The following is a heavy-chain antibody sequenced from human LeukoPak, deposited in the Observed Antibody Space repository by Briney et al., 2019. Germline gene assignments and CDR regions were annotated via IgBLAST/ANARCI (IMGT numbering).Heavy chain of an antibody. CDR1: GFTFSSYS. J-gene: IGHJ4*02. V-gene: IGHV3-48*01. Sequence: GGSLRLSCAASGFTFSSYSMNWVRQAPGKGLEWVSYISSSSSTIYYADSVKGRFTISRDNAKNSLYLQMNSLRAEDTAVYYCAKENSAAPSLYWGQGTLVTVSS. CDR3: AKENSAAPSLY. D-gene: IGHD2-2*01. CDR2: ISSSSSTI.